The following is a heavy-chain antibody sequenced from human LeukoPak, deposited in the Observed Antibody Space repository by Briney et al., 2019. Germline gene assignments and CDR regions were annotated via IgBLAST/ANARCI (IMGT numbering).Heavy chain of an antibody. D-gene: IGHD2-8*01. CDR2: TYYRSNWYN. V-gene: IGHV6-1*01. J-gene: IGHJ4*02. CDR1: GDSLSSNSAT. CDR3: ARFGVSDYYFDY. Sequence: SQTLSLTCAISGDSLSSNSATWNWIRQSPSRGLERLGRTYYRSNWYNDYALSVKSRITFIPDTSKNQFSLQLNSVTPEDTAVYYCARFGVSDYYFDYWGQGTLVTVSS.